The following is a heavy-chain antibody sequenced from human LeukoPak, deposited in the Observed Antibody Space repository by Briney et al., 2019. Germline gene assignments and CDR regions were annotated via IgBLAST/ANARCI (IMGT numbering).Heavy chain of an antibody. CDR1: GFTFSSYG. V-gene: IGHV3-33*01. D-gene: IGHD3-10*01. J-gene: IGHJ4*02. CDR3: ASSYNYYGSGSYGTY. Sequence: GGSLRLSCAASGFTFSSYGMHWVRQAPGKGLEWVAVIWYDGSNKYYADSVKGRFTISRDNSKNTLYLQMNSLRAEDTAVYYCASSYNYYGSGSYGTYWGQGTLVTVSS. CDR2: IWYDGSNK.